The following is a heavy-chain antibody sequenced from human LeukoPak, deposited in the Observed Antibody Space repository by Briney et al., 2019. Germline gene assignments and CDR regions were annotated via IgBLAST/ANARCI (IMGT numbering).Heavy chain of an antibody. CDR3: ASRPRDAAALDY. CDR1: GGSFSGYY. J-gene: IGHJ4*02. D-gene: IGHD6-13*01. V-gene: IGHV4-34*01. Sequence: SSETLSLTCAVYGGSFSGYYWSWIRQPPGKGLEWIGEINHSGSTNYNPSLKSRVTISVDTSKNQFSLKLNSVTAADTAVYYCASRPRDAAALDYWGQGTLVTVSS. CDR2: INHSGST.